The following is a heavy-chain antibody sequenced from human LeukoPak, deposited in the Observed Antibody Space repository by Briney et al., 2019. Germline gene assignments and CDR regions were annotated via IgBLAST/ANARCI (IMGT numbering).Heavy chain of an antibody. CDR1: GGSFSGYY. V-gene: IGHV4-34*01. D-gene: IGHD1-26*01. CDR2: INHSGST. CDR3: ARLYRATDAFDI. Sequence: SETLSLTCAVYGGSFSGYYWSWIRQPPGKGLEWIGEINHSGSTDYNPSLKSRVTISVDTSKNQFSLKLSSVTAADTAVYYCARLYRATDAFDIWGQGTMVTVSS. J-gene: IGHJ3*02.